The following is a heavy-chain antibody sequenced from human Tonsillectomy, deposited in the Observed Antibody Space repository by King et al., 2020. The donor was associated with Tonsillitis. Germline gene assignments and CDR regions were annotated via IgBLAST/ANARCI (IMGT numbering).Heavy chain of an antibody. CDR3: AKGSRYDILTGYYPSQVYFDY. D-gene: IGHD3-9*01. CDR2: VSGSGGST. J-gene: IGHJ4*02. V-gene: IGHV3-23*04. Sequence: VQLVESGGGLVQPGGSLRLSCAASGFTFSSYAMSWVRQAPERGLEWVSGVSGSGGSTHYADSVKGRFTISRDNSKSTLYLQMIRLRVEDTAVYYCAKGSRYDILTGYYPSQVYFDYWGQGTLVTVSS. CDR1: GFTFSSYA.